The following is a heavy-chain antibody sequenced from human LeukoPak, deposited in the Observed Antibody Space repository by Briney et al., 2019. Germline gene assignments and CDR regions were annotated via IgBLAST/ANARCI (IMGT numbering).Heavy chain of an antibody. J-gene: IGHJ4*02. CDR2: ISGSGGST. CDR3: VRSPGYSYGYGRGYFDY. V-gene: IGHV3-23*01. D-gene: IGHD5-18*01. CDR1: GFTFSSYA. Sequence: GGSLRLSCAASGFTFSSYAMSWVRQAPGKGLEWVSAISGSGGSTYYADSVKGRFTISRDNSKNTPYLQMNSLRAEDTAVYYCVRSPGYSYGYGRGYFDYWGQGTLVTVSS.